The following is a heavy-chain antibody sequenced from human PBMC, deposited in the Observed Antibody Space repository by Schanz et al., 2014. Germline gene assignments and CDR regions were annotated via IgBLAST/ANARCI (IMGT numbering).Heavy chain of an antibody. D-gene: IGHD2-2*01. J-gene: IGHJ4*02. CDR2: ISHSGRT. CDR1: GGSISSYY. CDR3: ARHLAESAAAAFDS. Sequence: QVQLQESGPGLVKPSETLSLTCTVSGGSISSYYWSWIRQPPGKGLEWIGEISHSGRTTYNPSLKSGATISVDTSKNQFFLKLSSVAAADTAVYYCARHLAESAAAAFDSWGQGTLVAVSS. V-gene: IGHV4-59*12.